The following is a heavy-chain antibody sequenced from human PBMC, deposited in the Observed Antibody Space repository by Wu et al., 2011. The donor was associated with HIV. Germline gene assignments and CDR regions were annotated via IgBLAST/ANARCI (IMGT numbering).Heavy chain of an antibody. CDR3: ARGEMTTIEPRDAFDI. J-gene: IGHJ3*02. Sequence: QVQLVQSGAEVKKPGASVKVSCKASGYSFTGYYMHWVRQAPGQGLEWMGWSNPNSGDTNYAQKFQGRVAMTWDTSISTAYMGLSRLRSDDTAVYYCARGEMTTIEPRDAFDIWGPKGQWSPSLQ. CDR1: GYSFTGYY. CDR2: SNPNSGDT. V-gene: IGHV1-2*02. D-gene: IGHD5-24*01.